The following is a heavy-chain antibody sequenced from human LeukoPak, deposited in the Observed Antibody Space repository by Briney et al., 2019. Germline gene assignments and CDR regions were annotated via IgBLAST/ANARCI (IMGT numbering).Heavy chain of an antibody. Sequence: SETLSLTCTVSGGSISSYYWDWIRQPPGKGLEWIGYIYHDGTTIYNPALKSRVTISLDTSKNQFSLKLSSVTAADTAVYYCARTSLELVPNFDYWGQGTLVTVSS. J-gene: IGHJ4*02. CDR2: IYHDGTT. D-gene: IGHD3-3*02. V-gene: IGHV4-59*01. CDR1: GGSISSYY. CDR3: ARTSLELVPNFDY.